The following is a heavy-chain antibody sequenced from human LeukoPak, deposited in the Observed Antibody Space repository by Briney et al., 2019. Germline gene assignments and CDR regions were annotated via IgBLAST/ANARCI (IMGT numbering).Heavy chain of an antibody. CDR3: ARSGSGYYYVWYFDL. J-gene: IGHJ2*01. CDR2: IYTSGST. CDR1: GGSISSGGYY. Sequence: SETLSLTCTVSGGSISSGGYYWSWIRQPAGKGLEWIGRIYTSGSTNYNPSLKSRVTISVDTSKNQFSLKLSSVTAADTAVYYCARSGSGYYYVWYFDLWGRGTLVTVSS. D-gene: IGHD3-22*01. V-gene: IGHV4-61*02.